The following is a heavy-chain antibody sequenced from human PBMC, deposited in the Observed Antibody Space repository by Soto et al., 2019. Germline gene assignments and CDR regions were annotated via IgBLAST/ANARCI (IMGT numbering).Heavy chain of an antibody. CDR2: INAGNGNT. J-gene: IGHJ4*02. V-gene: IGHV1-3*01. CDR1: GYTFTSYA. CDR3: ARAVLYGDFLYYFDY. D-gene: IGHD4-17*01. Sequence: QVQLVQSGAEVKKPGASVKVSCKASGYTFTSYAMHWVRQAPGQRLEWMGWINAGNGNTKYSQKLQGRVPITRDTSASTAYMELSGLRSEDTAVYYCARAVLYGDFLYYFDYWGQGTLVTVSS.